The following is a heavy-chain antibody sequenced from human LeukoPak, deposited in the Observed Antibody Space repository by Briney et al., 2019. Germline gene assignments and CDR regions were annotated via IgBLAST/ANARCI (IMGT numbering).Heavy chain of an antibody. J-gene: IGHJ4*02. CDR3: ASGAPGQLELPFDY. CDR1: GFTFSSYI. V-gene: IGHV3-48*04. D-gene: IGHD1-1*01. CDR2: ISSSSSTI. Sequence: GGSLRLSCAASGFTFSSYIMNWVRQAPGKGLEWVSYISSSSSTIYYADSVKGRFTISRDNAKNSLYLQMNSLRAEDTAVYYCASGAPGQLELPFDYWGQGTLVTVSS.